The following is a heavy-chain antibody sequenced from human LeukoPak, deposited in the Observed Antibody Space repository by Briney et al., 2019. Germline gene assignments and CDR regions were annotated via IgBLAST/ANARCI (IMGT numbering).Heavy chain of an antibody. D-gene: IGHD2-21*02. CDR3: AKGAIVVVTASFFDY. J-gene: IGHJ4*02. CDR2: IKTDGSTT. CDR1: GFTFSSYW. Sequence: GGSLRLSCAVSGFTFSSYWMHWVRQAPGKGLVWVSHIKTDGSTTAYADSVKGRFTISRDNSKNTLYLRMNSLRAEDTAVYYCAKGAIVVVTASFFDYWGQGTLVTVSS. V-gene: IGHV3-74*01.